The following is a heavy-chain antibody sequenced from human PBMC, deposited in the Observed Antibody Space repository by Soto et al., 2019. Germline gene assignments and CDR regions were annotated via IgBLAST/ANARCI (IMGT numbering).Heavy chain of an antibody. V-gene: IGHV1-69*02. CDR2: IIPILGIA. J-gene: IGHJ6*03. CDR3: ARGKGITGTHSVYYYMDV. Sequence: ASVKVSCKASGGTFSSYTISWVRQAPGQGLEWMGRIIPILGIANYAQKFQGRVTITADKSTSTAYMELSSLRSEDTAVYYCARGKGITGTHSVYYYMDVWGKGTTVTVSS. CDR1: GGTFSSYT. D-gene: IGHD1-20*01.